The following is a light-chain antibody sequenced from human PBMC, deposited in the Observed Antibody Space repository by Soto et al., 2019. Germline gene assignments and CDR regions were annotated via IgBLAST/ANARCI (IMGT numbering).Light chain of an antibody. CDR3: SAYSDIDTKV. J-gene: IGLJ1*01. CDR2: EVN. V-gene: IGLV2-14*03. CDR1: SSDVGAYIY. Sequence: QSVLXQPASVSGSPGQSITISCGGTSSDVGAYIYVSWYQQFPGKAPKLILYEVNNRPSGVSNRFSGSKSGTTASLTISGLQPEDEADYYCSAYSDIDTKVFGTGTKVTVL.